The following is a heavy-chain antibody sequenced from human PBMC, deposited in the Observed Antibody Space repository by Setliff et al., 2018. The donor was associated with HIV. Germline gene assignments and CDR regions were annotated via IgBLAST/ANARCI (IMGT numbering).Heavy chain of an antibody. J-gene: IGHJ4*02. Sequence: ASVKVSCKASNYTFTNYAITWVRQAPGQRPEWMGWISAYDGDTKYAQKFHNRLSMTADTSTTTAYMDLRGLTSDDTGVYYCARVGLSAVHFATVYWGQGTLVTVSS. CDR2: ISAYDGDT. CDR1: NYTFTNYA. CDR3: ARVGLSAVHFATVY. D-gene: IGHD4-4*01. V-gene: IGHV1-18*01.